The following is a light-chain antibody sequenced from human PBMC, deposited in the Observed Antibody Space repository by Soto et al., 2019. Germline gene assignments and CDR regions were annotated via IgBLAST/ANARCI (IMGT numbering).Light chain of an antibody. J-gene: IGLJ7*01. V-gene: IGLV2-23*02. CDR3: CSYAGSSTLAV. CDR1: SRDVGSYNL. CDR2: EVN. Sequence: QSALTQPASVSGSPGQSITISCTGTSRDVGSYNLVSWYQQHTTKAPKLMIYEVNKRPSGVSNRCSGSKSDNTASLTISGLQAEDEADYYCCSYAGSSTLAVFGGGTQLTVL.